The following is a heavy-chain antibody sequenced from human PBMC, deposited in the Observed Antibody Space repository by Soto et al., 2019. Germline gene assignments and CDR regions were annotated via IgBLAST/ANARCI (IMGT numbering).Heavy chain of an antibody. CDR1: GGSIISYY. J-gene: IGHJ6*02. V-gene: IGHV4-59*01. Sequence: SETLSLTCTVSGGSIISYYWSWIRQPPGKGLEWIGYIYYSGSTNYNPSLKSRVTISVDTSKNQFSLKLSSVTAADTAVYYCARDRSDTAAHYYYGMDVWGQGTTVTVSS. CDR2: IYYSGST. D-gene: IGHD5-18*01. CDR3: ARDRSDTAAHYYYGMDV.